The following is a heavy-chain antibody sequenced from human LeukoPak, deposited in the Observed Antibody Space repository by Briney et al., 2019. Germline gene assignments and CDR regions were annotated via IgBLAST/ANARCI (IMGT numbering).Heavy chain of an antibody. CDR1: GGSFSGYY. CDR2: INHNGST. J-gene: IGHJ3*02. V-gene: IGHV4-34*01. Sequence: SETLSLTCAVYGGSFSGYYWSWIRQPPGKGLEWIGEINHNGSTNYNPSLKSRVTISVDTSKNQFSLKLSSVTAADTAVYYCARSFTYYYDSSADAFDIWGQGTMVTVSS. D-gene: IGHD3-22*01. CDR3: ARSFTYYYDSSADAFDI.